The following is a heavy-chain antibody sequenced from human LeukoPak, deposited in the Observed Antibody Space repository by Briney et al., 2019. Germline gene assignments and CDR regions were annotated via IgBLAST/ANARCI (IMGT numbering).Heavy chain of an antibody. CDR2: ISAYNGNT. CDR3: ARVFSQNINWFDP. CDR1: GYTFTGYY. Sequence: ASVKVSCKASGYTFTGYYMHWVRQAPGQGLEWMGWISAYNGNTNYAQKLQGRVTMTTDTSTSTAYMELRSLRSDDTAVYYCARVFSQNINWFDPWGQGTLVTVSS. J-gene: IGHJ5*02. D-gene: IGHD2/OR15-2a*01. V-gene: IGHV1-18*04.